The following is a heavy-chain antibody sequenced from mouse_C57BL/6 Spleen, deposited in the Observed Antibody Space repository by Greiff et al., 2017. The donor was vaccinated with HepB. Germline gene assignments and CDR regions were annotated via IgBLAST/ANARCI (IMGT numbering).Heavy chain of an antibody. CDR3: ARRSHDYGSSPYYWDY. D-gene: IGHD1-1*01. J-gene: IGHJ2*01. CDR2: IYPGDGDT. Sequence: VQLQQSGAELVKPGASVKISCKASGYAFSSYWMNWVTQRPGKGLEWIGQIYPGDGDTNYNGKFKGKATLTADKSSSPAYMQLSSLTSEDSAVYCGARRSHDYGSSPYYWDYWGQGTTVTVSA. CDR1: GYAFSSYW. V-gene: IGHV1-80*01.